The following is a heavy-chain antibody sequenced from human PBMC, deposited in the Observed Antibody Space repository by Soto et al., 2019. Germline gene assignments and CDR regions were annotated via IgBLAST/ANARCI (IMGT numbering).Heavy chain of an antibody. D-gene: IGHD2-15*01. V-gene: IGHV3-7*03. CDR2: IKQDGSEK. CDR1: GFTFSSYW. Sequence: EVQLVESGGGLVQPGGSLRLSCAASGFTFSSYWMSWVRQAPGKGLEWVANIKQDGSEKYYVDSVKGRFTISRDNAKNSLYLQMNSMRAEDTAVYYWARRAGDCSCGTCYGSWFDPWGQGTLVTVSS. J-gene: IGHJ5*02. CDR3: ARRAGDCSCGTCYGSWFDP.